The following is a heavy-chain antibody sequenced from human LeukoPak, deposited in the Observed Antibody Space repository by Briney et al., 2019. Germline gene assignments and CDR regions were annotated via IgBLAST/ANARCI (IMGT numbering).Heavy chain of an antibody. V-gene: IGHV4-61*02. Sequence: SETLSLTCTVSGDSISSGDYYWSWIRQPAGKGLEWIGRIYTSGSTNYNPSLKSRVTISGDTSKNQFSLRLSSVTAADTAVYYCARASYSYDINGWVPFDYWGQGTLVTVSS. J-gene: IGHJ4*02. CDR2: IYTSGST. CDR3: ARASYSYDINGWVPFDY. CDR1: GDSISSGDYY. D-gene: IGHD3-22*01.